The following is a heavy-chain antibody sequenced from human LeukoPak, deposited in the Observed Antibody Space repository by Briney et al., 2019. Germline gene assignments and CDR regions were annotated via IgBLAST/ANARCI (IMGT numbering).Heavy chain of an antibody. D-gene: IGHD1-26*01. CDR2: IYYSGST. V-gene: IGHV4-59*01. CDR1: GGSISSYY. Sequence: SETLSLTCTVSGGSISSYYWSWIRQPPGKGLEWIGYIYYSGSTNYNPSLKSRVTISVDTSKNQFSLKLSSVTAADTAVYYCAREVGAFDIWGQGTMVTVSS. J-gene: IGHJ3*02. CDR3: AREVGAFDI.